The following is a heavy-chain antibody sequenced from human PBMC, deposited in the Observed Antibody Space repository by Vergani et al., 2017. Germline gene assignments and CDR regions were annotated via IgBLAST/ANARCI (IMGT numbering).Heavy chain of an antibody. D-gene: IGHD6-6*01. CDR1: GASVNSYY. CDR3: AREYSSSVGFLAY. Sequence: QVNLQESGPGLVKPSETLSLTCTVSGASVNSYYWSWIRQPPGKGLEWMGYVSFRGDTLYNPSLKSRVTMSVDTSKNQFSLKLSSVTAADTAVYYCAREYSSSVGFLAYWGQGTLVTVSS. CDR2: VSFRGDT. V-gene: IGHV4-59*02. J-gene: IGHJ4*02.